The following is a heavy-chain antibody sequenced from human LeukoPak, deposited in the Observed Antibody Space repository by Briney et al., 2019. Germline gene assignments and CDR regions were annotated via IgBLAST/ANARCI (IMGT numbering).Heavy chain of an antibody. CDR3: ARDGGDGYNDLDY. Sequence: GGSLRLSCAASGFTFSSYAIHWVRQAPGKGLECVAVVSNDGTEKYYADSAKGRFTISRDNSKNTLYLQMNSLRTEDTAVYYCARDGGDGYNDLDYRGQGTLVTVSS. V-gene: IGHV3-30-3*01. CDR2: VSNDGTEK. J-gene: IGHJ4*02. CDR1: GFTFSSYA. D-gene: IGHD5-24*01.